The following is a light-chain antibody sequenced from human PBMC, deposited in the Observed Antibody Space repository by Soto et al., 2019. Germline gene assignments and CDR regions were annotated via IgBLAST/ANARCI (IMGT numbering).Light chain of an antibody. J-gene: IGKJ3*01. CDR3: QKYNRPPFT. CDR1: QDISNY. V-gene: IGKV1-27*01. CDR2: AAS. Sequence: DIQMTQSPSSLSASVGDRVTITCRASQDISNYLAWYQQKPGKVPKLLIYAASTLQSGVPSRFSGSGSGTDFTLTISNLQTEDVATYYCQKYNRPPFTFGPGTKVDIK.